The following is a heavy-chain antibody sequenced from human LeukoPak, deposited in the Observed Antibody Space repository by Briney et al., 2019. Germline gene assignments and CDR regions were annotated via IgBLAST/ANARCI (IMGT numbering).Heavy chain of an antibody. CDR1: GGSVSSYY. J-gene: IGHJ4*02. Sequence: SETLSLTCTVSGGSVSSYYWSWIRQPAGKGLEWIGRIYTSGSTNYNPSLKSRVTMSVDTSKNQFSPKLSSVTAADTAVYYCARDHWDSPFDYWGQGTLVTVSS. V-gene: IGHV4-4*07. CDR2: IYTSGST. CDR3: ARDHWDSPFDY. D-gene: IGHD7-27*01.